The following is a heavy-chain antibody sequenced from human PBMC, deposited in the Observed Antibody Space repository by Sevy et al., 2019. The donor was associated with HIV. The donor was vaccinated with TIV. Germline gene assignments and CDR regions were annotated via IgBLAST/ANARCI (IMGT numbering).Heavy chain of an antibody. D-gene: IGHD2-15*01. CDR1: GGTFSSYA. CDR3: AAEGLRYFSGSSSYQGDWFDP. J-gene: IGHJ5*02. CDR2: IIPIFGTA. Sequence: ASVKVSCKASGGTFSSYAISWVRQAPGQGLEWMGGIIPIFGTANYAQKFQGRVTITADESTSTAYMELSSLRSEDTAVYYCAAEGLRYFSGSSSYQGDWFDPWGQGTLVTVSS. V-gene: IGHV1-69*13.